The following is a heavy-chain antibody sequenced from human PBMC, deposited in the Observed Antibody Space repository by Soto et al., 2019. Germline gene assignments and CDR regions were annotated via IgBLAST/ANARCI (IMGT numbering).Heavy chain of an antibody. CDR2: ISAYNGNT. J-gene: IGHJ4*02. Sequence: QVQLVQSGAEVKKPGASVKVSCKASGYTFTSYGISWVRQAPGQGLEWMGWISAYNGNTNYAQKLQGRVTMTTDTSTTTADIELRSLRSDDTAVYYCARAPGIAVAEFSDYWGQGTLVIVSS. V-gene: IGHV1-18*01. CDR1: GYTFTSYG. CDR3: ARAPGIAVAEFSDY. D-gene: IGHD6-19*01.